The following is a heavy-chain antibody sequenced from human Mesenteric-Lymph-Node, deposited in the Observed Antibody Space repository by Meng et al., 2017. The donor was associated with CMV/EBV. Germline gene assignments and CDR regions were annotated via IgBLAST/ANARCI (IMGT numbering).Heavy chain of an antibody. D-gene: IGHD2/OR15-2a*01. V-gene: IGHV1-2*06. Sequence: QVQLVQSRAEVGKPGASVMVSCKASGYTFTDFYIHWVRQAPGQGLEWMGRINPNSGVSNSAQNFQGRVTMTRDTSISTAYMELGRLTSDDTAVYYCARDNVNPEGFDPWGQGTLVHRLL. J-gene: IGHJ5*02. CDR2: INPNSGVS. CDR3: ARDNVNPEGFDP. CDR1: GYTFTDFY.